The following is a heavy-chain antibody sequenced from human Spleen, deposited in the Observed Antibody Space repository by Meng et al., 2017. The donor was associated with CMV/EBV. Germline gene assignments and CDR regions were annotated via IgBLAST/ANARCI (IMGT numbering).Heavy chain of an antibody. CDR1: GGSISTYY. Sequence: SETLSLTCTVSGGSISTYYWTWIRQPPGKGLEWIGYIYYSGTTNYSPSLKSRVTLSVDTSKNQLSLSLSSVTAADTAVYYCARGALRNGPYVWFDPWGQGTQVTVSS. J-gene: IGHJ5*02. V-gene: IGHV4-59*13. CDR3: ARGALRNGPYVWFDP. CDR2: IYYSGTT. D-gene: IGHD2-8*01.